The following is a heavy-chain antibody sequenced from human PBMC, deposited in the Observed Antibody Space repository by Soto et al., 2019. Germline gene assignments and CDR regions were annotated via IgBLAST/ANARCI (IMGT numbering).Heavy chain of an antibody. D-gene: IGHD3-22*01. J-gene: IGHJ3*02. CDR3: ARDFTTDYYENSEYGLHVFDI. Sequence: TLSLTCTVSGCSITTGVHYWSWIRQQPGKGLEWIGYIHYSGSTYYKPSLKSRVIILIDTSKKQFSLRLSSVTAADTAVYYCARDFTTDYYENSEYGLHVFDIWGQGTMVTVSS. CDR2: IHYSGST. CDR1: GCSITTGVHY. V-gene: IGHV4-31*03.